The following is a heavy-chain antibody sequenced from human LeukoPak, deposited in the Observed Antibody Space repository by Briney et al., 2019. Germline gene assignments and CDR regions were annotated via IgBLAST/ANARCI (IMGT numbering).Heavy chain of an antibody. CDR1: GGSISSSTYY. J-gene: IGHJ4*02. CDR2: IYHSGST. Sequence: SETLSLTCTVSGGSISSSTYYWGWIRQPPGKGLEWIGSIYHSGSTYYNPSLKSRVTISVDTSKNQFSLKLSSVTAADTAVYYCARSSTPYYYDSSGYGYWGQGTLVTVSS. CDR3: ARSSTPYYYDSSGYGY. D-gene: IGHD3-22*01. V-gene: IGHV4-39*07.